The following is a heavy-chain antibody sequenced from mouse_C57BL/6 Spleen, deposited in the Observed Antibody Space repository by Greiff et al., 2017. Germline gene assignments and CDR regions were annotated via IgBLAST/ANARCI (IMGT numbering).Heavy chain of an antibody. CDR2: IHPNSGST. CDR1: GYTFTSYW. Sequence: QVQLQQPGAELVKPGASVKLSCKASGYTFTSYWMHWVKQRPGQGLEWIGMIHPNSGSTNNNEKFKRKATLTVDKPTRTAYMQRSSLTSEDSAVYYCAYGYDFDVWGTGTTVTVSS. CDR3: AYGYDFDV. J-gene: IGHJ1*03. D-gene: IGHD2-2*01. V-gene: IGHV1-64*01.